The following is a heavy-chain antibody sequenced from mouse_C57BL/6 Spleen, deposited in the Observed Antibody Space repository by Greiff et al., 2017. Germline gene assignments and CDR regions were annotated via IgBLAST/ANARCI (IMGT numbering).Heavy chain of an antibody. CDR2: IYPGSGNT. J-gene: IGHJ2*01. V-gene: IGHV1-76*01. Sequence: QVQLQQSGAELVRPGASVKLSCKASGYTFTDYYINWVKQRPGQGLEWIARIYPGSGNTYYNEKFKGKATLTAEKSSSTAYMQLSSLTSEDSAVYFCARWGGLDYWGQGTTLTVSS. CDR1: GYTFTDYY. CDR3: ARWGGLDY. D-gene: IGHD1-1*02.